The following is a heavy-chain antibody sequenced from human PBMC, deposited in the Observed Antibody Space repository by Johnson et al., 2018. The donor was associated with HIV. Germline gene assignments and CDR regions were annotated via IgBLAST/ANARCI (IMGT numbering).Heavy chain of an antibody. Sequence: QVQLVESGGGVVQPGRSLRLSCAASGFTFSSYVMHWVRQAPGKGLEWVAVISYDGSNKYYADSVQGRFTISRDNSKNTLYLQMNSLRADDTGVYYCAKDKFMFLDNPVDAFDVWGQGTMVTFSS. CDR1: GFTFSSYV. J-gene: IGHJ3*01. D-gene: IGHD3/OR15-3a*01. V-gene: IGHV3-30*04. CDR2: ISYDGSNK. CDR3: AKDKFMFLDNPVDAFDV.